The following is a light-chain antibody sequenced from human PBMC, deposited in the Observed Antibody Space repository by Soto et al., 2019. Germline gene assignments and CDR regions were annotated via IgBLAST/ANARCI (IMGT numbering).Light chain of an antibody. V-gene: IGKV3-20*01. CDR2: ASS. Sequence: EIVLTQSPGTLSLSPGERATLSCKASQSVSSNFLAWYQRKPGQAPRLLIYASSYRATDIPYRFSGSGSGTDFTLTIASLEPEDFAVYYCQQYGTSPPTFGQGTKVEIK. CDR1: QSVSSNF. CDR3: QQYGTSPPT. J-gene: IGKJ1*01.